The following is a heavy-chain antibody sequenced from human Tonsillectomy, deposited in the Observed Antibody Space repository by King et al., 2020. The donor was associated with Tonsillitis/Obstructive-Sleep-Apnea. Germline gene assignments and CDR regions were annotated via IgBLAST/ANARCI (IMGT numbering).Heavy chain of an antibody. Sequence: VQLVESGAEVKKPGASVNVSCKASGYTFTSYDIHWVRQATGQGLEWMGWMNPNSGDTAYAQKFQGRVTMTRNTSISTAYMELRSLRSEDTAVYYCVFPHYYYYYMDVWGKGTTVTVSS. V-gene: IGHV1-8*01. CDR3: VFPHYYYYYMDV. CDR2: MNPNSGDT. J-gene: IGHJ6*03. CDR1: GYTFTSYD.